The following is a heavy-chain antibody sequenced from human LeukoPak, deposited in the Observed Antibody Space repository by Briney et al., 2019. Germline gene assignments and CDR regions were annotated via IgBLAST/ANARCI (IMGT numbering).Heavy chain of an antibody. CDR1: GYTFISYY. CDR3: ARAVITSPRSAFDI. D-gene: IGHD4-23*01. V-gene: IGHV1-46*01. CDR2: INPSGGST. Sequence: ASVKVSCKASGYTFISYYMHWVRQAPGQGLEWMGIINPSGGSTTYAQKFQGGVTMTRDMSTSTVYMELSSLRSEDTAVYYCARAVITSPRSAFDIWGQGTMVTVSS. J-gene: IGHJ3*02.